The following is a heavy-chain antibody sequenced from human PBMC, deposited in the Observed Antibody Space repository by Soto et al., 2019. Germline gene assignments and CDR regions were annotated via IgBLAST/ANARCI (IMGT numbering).Heavy chain of an antibody. D-gene: IGHD4-17*01. CDR3: AKALSDADYISYDS. CDR1: GFTLNHYV. Sequence: EVQLLESGGGFIQPGGSLRLSCATSGFTLNHYVMSWVRQAPGKGLEWVSAISGSGSSAYYADSVKGRFTISRDSSKGTLFLQMSSLRDEDTALYFCAKALSDADYISYDSWGVGTLVTVSS. V-gene: IGHV3-23*01. J-gene: IGHJ4*02. CDR2: ISGSGSSA.